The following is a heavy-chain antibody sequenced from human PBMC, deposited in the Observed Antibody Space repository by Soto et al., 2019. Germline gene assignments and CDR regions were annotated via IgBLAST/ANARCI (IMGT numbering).Heavy chain of an antibody. CDR3: AKDGEITYYSDSSAYYPVDS. D-gene: IGHD3-22*01. Sequence: EVQLLESGGGLVQPGGSLRLSCAASGFTFSRYAMNWVRQAPGKGLEWVSAISASGENTDYADSVKGRFTISRDNSKNTLYLQMNSLRAEDTAAYYCAKDGEITYYSDSSAYYPVDSWGQGTLVTVSS. J-gene: IGHJ4*02. CDR2: ISASGENT. V-gene: IGHV3-23*01. CDR1: GFTFSRYA.